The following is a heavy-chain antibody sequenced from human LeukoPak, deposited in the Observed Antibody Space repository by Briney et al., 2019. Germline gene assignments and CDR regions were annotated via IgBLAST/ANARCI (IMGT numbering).Heavy chain of an antibody. CDR1: GFTFSSYW. Sequence: GGSLRLSCAASGFTFSSYWMSWVRQAPGKGLEWVANIKQDGSEKYYVDSVKGRFTISRDNAKNSLYLQMNSLRAEDTAVYYCARDKWSGYSVYYYYGMDVWGQGTTVTVSS. V-gene: IGHV3-7*03. CDR2: IKQDGSEK. J-gene: IGHJ6*02. CDR3: ARDKWSGYSVYYYYGMDV. D-gene: IGHD3-3*01.